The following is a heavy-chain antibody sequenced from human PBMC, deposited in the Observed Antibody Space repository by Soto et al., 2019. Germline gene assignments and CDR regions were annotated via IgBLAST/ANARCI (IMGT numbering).Heavy chain of an antibody. J-gene: IGHJ4*02. CDR2: IHPTEGT. D-gene: IGHD1-1*01. CDR1: GGSFSGYY. CDR3: VRGVDRCKTAW. V-gene: IGHV4-34*01. Sequence: SETLSLTCAVYGGSFSGYYGSWIRQPPGRGLEWIGEIHPTEGTYYSPSLESRVSISVDISKNLISLNLNSVTAADTAVYYCVRGVDRCKTAWWGQGTLVTVSS.